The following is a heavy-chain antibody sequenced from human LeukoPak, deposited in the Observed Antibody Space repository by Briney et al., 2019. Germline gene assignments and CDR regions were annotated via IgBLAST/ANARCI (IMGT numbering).Heavy chain of an antibody. CDR3: ASSGLNYYYMAV. CDR2: IRNKPNNYAT. CDR1: GFTFSSYW. V-gene: IGHV3-73*01. J-gene: IGHJ6*03. Sequence: GGSLRLSCAASGFTFSSYWMSWVRQASGKGLEWVGRIRNKPNNYATAYAASVKDRFTMSRDDSENTAYLQMNSLKTEDTAVYYCASSGLNYYYMAVWGKGTTVTV.